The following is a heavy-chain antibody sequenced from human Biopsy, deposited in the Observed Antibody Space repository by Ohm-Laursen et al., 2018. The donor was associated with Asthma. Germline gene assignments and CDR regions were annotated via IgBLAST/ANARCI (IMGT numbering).Heavy chain of an antibody. D-gene: IGHD1/OR15-1a*01. Sequence: SVKVSCNASGYSFTSDSIHWVRQAPGQGLEWMGIFNPSGGSTSYAQKFQGRVTMTRDTSTSTVYMELSSLRSEDTAVYYCARPSGTNPHYFDYWGQGTLVTVSS. J-gene: IGHJ4*02. CDR3: ARPSGTNPHYFDY. V-gene: IGHV1-46*01. CDR1: GYSFTSDS. CDR2: FNPSGGST.